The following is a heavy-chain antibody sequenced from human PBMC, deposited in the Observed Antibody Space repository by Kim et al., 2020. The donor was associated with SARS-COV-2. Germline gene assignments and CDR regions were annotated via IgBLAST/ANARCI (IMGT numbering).Heavy chain of an antibody. CDR1: GFAFGRHA. Sequence: GGSLRLSCAASGFAFGRHAMHWVRQAPGKGLEWVAAIAYDESYRYYVDSVKGRFTISRDNSKNTMYLQMNSLRVEDTAVSYCARDRIANFDFWGQGTPVTVSS. D-gene: IGHD6-13*01. CDR3: ARDRIANFDF. CDR2: IAYDESYR. J-gene: IGHJ4*02. V-gene: IGHV3-30*04.